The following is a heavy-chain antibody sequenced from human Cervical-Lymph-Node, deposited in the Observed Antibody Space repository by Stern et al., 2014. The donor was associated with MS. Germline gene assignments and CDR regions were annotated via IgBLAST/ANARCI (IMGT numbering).Heavy chain of an antibody. Sequence: QVQLVQSGAEEKKPGASVKVSCKASGYTFTSYGISWVRQAPGRGLDGMGWISAYNGTTNYAQKLQGRVTMTTDTSTSTAYMELRSLRSDDTAVYYCARADDYNPPDWFDPWGQGTLVTVSS. CDR2: ISAYNGTT. D-gene: IGHD5-24*01. CDR3: ARADDYNPPDWFDP. J-gene: IGHJ5*02. CDR1: GYTFTSYG. V-gene: IGHV1-18*04.